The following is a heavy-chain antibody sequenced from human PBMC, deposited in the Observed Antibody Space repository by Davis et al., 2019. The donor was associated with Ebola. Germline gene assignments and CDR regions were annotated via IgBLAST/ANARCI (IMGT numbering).Heavy chain of an antibody. Sequence: AASVKVSCKASGYTFTSYYMHWVRQAPGQGLEWMGIINPSGGSTSYAQKFQDRVTMTADESTSTVYMELTRLTSEDTAVYYCARDILRDWSDVWGLGTLVIVSS. V-gene: IGHV1-46*01. D-gene: IGHD3-9*01. CDR2: INPSGGST. CDR1: GYTFTSYY. J-gene: IGHJ5*02. CDR3: ARDILRDWSDV.